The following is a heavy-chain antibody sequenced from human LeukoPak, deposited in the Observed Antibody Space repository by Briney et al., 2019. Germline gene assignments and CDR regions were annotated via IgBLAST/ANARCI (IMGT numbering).Heavy chain of an antibody. J-gene: IGHJ2*01. V-gene: IGHV4-34*01. CDR1: DGSFSGYY. CDR3: ARGYAMIVVVPYWYFDL. Sequence: PSETLSLTCAVYDGSFSGYYWSWIRQPPGKGLEWIGEINHSGSTNYNPSLKSRVTISVDTSKNQFSLKLSSVTAADTAVYYCARGYAMIVVVPYWYFDLWGRGTLVTVSS. D-gene: IGHD3-22*01. CDR2: INHSGST.